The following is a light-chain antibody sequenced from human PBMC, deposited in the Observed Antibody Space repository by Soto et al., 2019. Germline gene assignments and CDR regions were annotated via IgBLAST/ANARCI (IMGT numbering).Light chain of an antibody. CDR3: QQSYSIPVT. CDR1: QSISSY. CDR2: AAS. V-gene: IGKV1-39*01. J-gene: IGKJ2*01. Sequence: DIQMTQHQSSLSASVGDRDTITGRASQSISSYLNWYQQKPGKAPKLLIHAASSLESGVPSRFSGSGSGTEFTLTISSLQPEDSATYYCQQSYSIPVTFGQGTKVDIK.